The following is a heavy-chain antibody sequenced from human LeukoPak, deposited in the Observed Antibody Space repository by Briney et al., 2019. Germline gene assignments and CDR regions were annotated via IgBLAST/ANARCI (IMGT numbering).Heavy chain of an antibody. CDR3: VSNYDILTGYSGFDS. D-gene: IGHD3-9*01. CDR1: GFTFSRSA. Sequence: GGSLRLSCVASGFTFSRSAMHWVRQAPGKGLEWVAVISFDGSDSNYADSVQGRFNISRDNPKNTVFLQMNSRRAEDTAVYFCVSNYDILTGYSGFDSWGQGTLVTVSS. CDR2: ISFDGSDS. J-gene: IGHJ4*02. V-gene: IGHV3-30*01.